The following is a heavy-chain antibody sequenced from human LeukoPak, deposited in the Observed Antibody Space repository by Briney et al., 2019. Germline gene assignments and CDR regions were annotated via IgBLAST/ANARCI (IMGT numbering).Heavy chain of an antibody. V-gene: IGHV4-61*01. Sequence: SETLSLTCTVSGGSISNDNYYWGWIRQPPGKGLEWIGYIYYSGSTNYNPSLKSRVTISVDTSKNQFSLKLSSVTAADTAVYYCARVGNDILTGYYEDWGQGTLVTVSS. J-gene: IGHJ4*02. CDR2: IYYSGST. CDR1: GGSISNDNYY. D-gene: IGHD3-9*01. CDR3: ARVGNDILTGYYED.